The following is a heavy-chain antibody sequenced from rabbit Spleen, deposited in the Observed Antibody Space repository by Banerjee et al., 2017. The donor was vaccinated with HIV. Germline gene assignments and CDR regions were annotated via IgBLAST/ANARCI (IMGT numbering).Heavy chain of an antibody. CDR1: GVSFSGDSF. CDR2: IAGDSSGFT. Sequence: QEQLEESGGDLVKPGASLTLTCIASGVSFSGDSFSGDSYMCWVRQAPGKGLEWISCIAGDSSGFTYSATWAKGRFTCSKAASTTVTLQMTSLTVADTATYFCARDTASSFSSYGMDLWGQGTLVTVS. J-gene: IGHJ6*01. V-gene: IGHV1S45*01. D-gene: IGHD8-1*01. CDR3: ARDTASSFSSYGMDL.